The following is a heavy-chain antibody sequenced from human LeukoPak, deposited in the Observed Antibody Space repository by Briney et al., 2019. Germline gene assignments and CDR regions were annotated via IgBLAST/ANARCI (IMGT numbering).Heavy chain of an antibody. CDR1: GGSISSSIYF. CDR2: VHSSGSS. V-gene: IGHV4-39*07. Sequence: SETLSLTCSVSGGSISSSIYFWGWIRQPPGKGLEWIASVHSSGSSYYNPSLKSRVTISVDTSKNQLSLKLSSVTAADTAVYYCAREPTVTLWDYYMDVWGKGTTVTIPS. J-gene: IGHJ6*03. D-gene: IGHD4-17*01. CDR3: AREPTVTLWDYYMDV.